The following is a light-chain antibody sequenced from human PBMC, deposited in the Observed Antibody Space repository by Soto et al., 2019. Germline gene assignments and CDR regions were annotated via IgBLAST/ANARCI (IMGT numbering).Light chain of an antibody. CDR1: QSLSGT. J-gene: IGKJ1*01. Sequence: EIVLTQSPATLSLSPGERATLSCRASQSLSGTLAWFQQKPGQPPRLLIYGASNRATGIPARFTASGSGTEFTLTISSLEPEDFAVYYCQHRTLWPRTFGQGTKVEIK. V-gene: IGKV3-11*01. CDR3: QHRTLWPRT. CDR2: GAS.